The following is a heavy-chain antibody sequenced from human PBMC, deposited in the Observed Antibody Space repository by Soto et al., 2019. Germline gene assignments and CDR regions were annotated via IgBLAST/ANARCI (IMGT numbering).Heavy chain of an antibody. CDR2: ISSSSSYI. D-gene: IGHD2-15*01. CDR3: ARESLTYCSGGSCYSPNWFDP. Sequence: WVSLRLSCAASGFTFSSYSMNWVRQAPGKGLEWVSSISSSSSYIYYADSVKGRFTISRDNAKNSLYLQMNSLRAEDTAVYYCARESLTYCSGGSCYSPNWFDPWGQGTPVTVSS. J-gene: IGHJ5*02. V-gene: IGHV3-21*01. CDR1: GFTFSSYS.